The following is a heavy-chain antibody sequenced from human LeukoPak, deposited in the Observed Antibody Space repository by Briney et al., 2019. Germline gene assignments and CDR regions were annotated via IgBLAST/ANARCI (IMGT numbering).Heavy chain of an antibody. V-gene: IGHV4-30-4*08. CDR1: GGSISSGDYY. CDR2: IYYSGST. CDR3: ARGLQYYYDRYYFDY. J-gene: IGHJ4*02. Sequence: SETLSLTCTVSGGSISSGDYYWSWIRQPPGKGLEWIGYIYYSGSTYYNPSLKSRVTISVDTSMNQFSLKLSSVTAADTAVYYCARGLQYYYDRYYFDYWGQGTLVTVSS. D-gene: IGHD3-22*01.